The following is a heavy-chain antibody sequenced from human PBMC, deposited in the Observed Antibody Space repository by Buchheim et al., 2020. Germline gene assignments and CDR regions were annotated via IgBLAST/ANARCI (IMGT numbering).Heavy chain of an antibody. CDR2: ISYDGSNK. Sequence: QVQLVESGGGLVQPGRSLRLSCAASGFTFSSYGMHWVRQAPGKGLEWVAVISYDGSNKYYADSVKGRFTISRDNSKNTLYLQMNSLRAEDTAVYYCAKDQGLLWFGELLYSDTNYYGMDVWGQGTT. D-gene: IGHD3-10*01. CDR3: AKDQGLLWFGELLYSDTNYYGMDV. V-gene: IGHV3-30*18. CDR1: GFTFSSYG. J-gene: IGHJ6*02.